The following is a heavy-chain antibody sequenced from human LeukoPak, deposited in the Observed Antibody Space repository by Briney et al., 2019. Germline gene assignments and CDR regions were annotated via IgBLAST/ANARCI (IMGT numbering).Heavy chain of an antibody. Sequence: GGSLRLSCAASGFTFSSYGMHWVRQAPGKGLEWVAVIWYDGSNKYYADSVKGRFTISRDNSKNTLYLQMNSLRAEDTAVYYCARGGRYSPRDYYYYYYMDVWGKGTTVTVSS. CDR3: ARGGRYSPRDYYYYYYMDV. D-gene: IGHD2-15*01. CDR2: IWYDGSNK. J-gene: IGHJ6*03. V-gene: IGHV3-33*01. CDR1: GFTFSSYG.